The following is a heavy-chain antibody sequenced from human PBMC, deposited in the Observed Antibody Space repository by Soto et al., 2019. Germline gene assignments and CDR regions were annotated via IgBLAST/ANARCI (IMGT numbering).Heavy chain of an antibody. J-gene: IGHJ6*02. CDR1: GFTFSRFG. V-gene: IGHV3-30*18. CDR3: AKDSDQLLFDYYYYGMDV. Sequence: QVQLVESGGGVVHPGRSLRLSCAASGFTFSRFGIHWVRQAPGKGLEWVAGVSYDGSLKYYADSVKGRFTISRDNSKNTLYLQMNSLRPEDTALYYCAKDSDQLLFDYYYYGMDVWGQGTTVTVSS. CDR2: VSYDGSLK. D-gene: IGHD2-2*01.